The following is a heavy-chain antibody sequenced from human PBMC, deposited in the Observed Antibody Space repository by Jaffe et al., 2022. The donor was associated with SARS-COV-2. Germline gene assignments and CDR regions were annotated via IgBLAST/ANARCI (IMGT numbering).Heavy chain of an antibody. CDR1: GFTFGDYA. V-gene: IGHV3-49*05. CDR3: TRGDTIFGVVIAVDYYYGMDV. Sequence: EVQLVESGGGLVKPGRSLRLSCTASGFTFGDYAMSWFRQAPGKGLEWVGFIRSKAYGGTTEYAASVKGRFTISRDDSKSIAYLQMNSLKTEDTAVYYCTRGDTIFGVVIAVDYYYGMDVWGQGTTVTVSS. J-gene: IGHJ6*02. D-gene: IGHD3-3*01. CDR2: IRSKAYGGTT.